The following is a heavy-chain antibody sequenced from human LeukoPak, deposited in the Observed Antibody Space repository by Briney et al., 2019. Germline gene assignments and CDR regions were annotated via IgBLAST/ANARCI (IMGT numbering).Heavy chain of an antibody. J-gene: IGHJ4*02. CDR2: INHSGST. Sequence: PGGSLRLSCAASGFTFSSYAMHWIRQPPGKGLEWIGEINHSGSTNYNPSLKSRVTISVDTSKNQFSLKLSSVTAADTAVYYCARGPPYIVVVTAIGFFDYWAREPWSPSPQ. CDR1: GFTFSSYA. V-gene: IGHV4-34*01. CDR3: ARGPPYIVVVTAIGFFDY. D-gene: IGHD2-21*02.